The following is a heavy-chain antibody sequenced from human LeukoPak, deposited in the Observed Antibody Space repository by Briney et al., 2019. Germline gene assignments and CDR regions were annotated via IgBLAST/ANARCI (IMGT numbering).Heavy chain of an antibody. J-gene: IGHJ4*02. Sequence: SVTVSCKASGGTFSSYAISWVRQARGQGLEWMGGIIPISATTNYAQNFQGRVTITADKSTSTAYMELSSLRSEDTAMYFCARAGSAGRWLSHLDYWGQGTLVTVSS. CDR3: ARAGSAGRWLSHLDY. V-gene: IGHV1-69*06. D-gene: IGHD1-26*01. CDR2: IIPISATT. CDR1: GGTFSSYA.